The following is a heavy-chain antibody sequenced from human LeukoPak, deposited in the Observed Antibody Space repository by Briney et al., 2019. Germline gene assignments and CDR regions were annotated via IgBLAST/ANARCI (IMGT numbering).Heavy chain of an antibody. V-gene: IGHV3-9*01. Sequence: PGGSLRLSCAASGFTFDDYAMHWVRHAPGKGLEWVSGISWNSGSIGYADSVKGRFTISRDNAKNSLYLQMNSLRAEDTALYYCAKDFHYDTMAFDYWGQGTLVTVSS. CDR2: ISWNSGSI. CDR1: GFTFDDYA. D-gene: IGHD3-10*01. CDR3: AKDFHYDTMAFDY. J-gene: IGHJ4*02.